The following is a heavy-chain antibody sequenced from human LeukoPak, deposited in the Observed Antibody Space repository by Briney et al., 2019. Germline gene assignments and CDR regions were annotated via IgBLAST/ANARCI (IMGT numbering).Heavy chain of an antibody. V-gene: IGHV4-34*01. CDR3: ARGRPDMDV. D-gene: IGHD6-6*01. CDR2: INHSGST. J-gene: IGHJ6*03. Sequence: SETLSLTCAVYGVSFSGYYWSWIRQPPGKGLEWIGEINHSGSTNYNPSLKSRVTISVDTSKNQFSLKLSSVTAADTAVYYCARGRPDMDVWGKGTTVTVSS. CDR1: GVSFSGYY.